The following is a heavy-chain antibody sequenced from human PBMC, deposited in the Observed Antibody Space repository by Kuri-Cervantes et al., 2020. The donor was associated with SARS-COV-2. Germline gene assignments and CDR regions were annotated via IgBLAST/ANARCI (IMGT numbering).Heavy chain of an antibody. CDR2: IKQDGSEK. CDR3: ARDEGPFQTTDIAVAGTTDVGPPTLFDY. V-gene: IGHV3-7*01. CDR1: GFTFSSYW. Sequence: GGSLRLSCAASGFTFSSYWMSWVRQAPGKGLEWVANIKQDGSEKYYVDSVKGRFTISRDNAKNSPYLQMNSLRAEDTAVYYCARDEGPFQTTDIAVAGTTDVGPPTLFDYWGQGTLVTVSS. J-gene: IGHJ4*02. D-gene: IGHD6-19*01.